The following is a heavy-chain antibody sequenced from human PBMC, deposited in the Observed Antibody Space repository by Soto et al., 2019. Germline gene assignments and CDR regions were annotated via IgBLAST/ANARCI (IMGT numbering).Heavy chain of an antibody. CDR1: GGSFSGYY. D-gene: IGHD4-17*01. V-gene: IGHV4-34*01. Sequence: SETLSLTCAVYGGSFSGYYWSWIRQPPGKGLEWVGEINHSGSTNYNPSLKSRVTISVDTSKNQFSLKLSSVTAADTAVYYCARGLPMTTVVKGGNGDYWGQGTLVTVSS. CDR3: ARGLPMTTVVKGGNGDY. J-gene: IGHJ4*02. CDR2: INHSGST.